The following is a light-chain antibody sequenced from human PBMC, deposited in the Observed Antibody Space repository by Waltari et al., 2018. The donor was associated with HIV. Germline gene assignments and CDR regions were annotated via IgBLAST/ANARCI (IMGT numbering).Light chain of an antibody. Sequence: YGLTQPPSVSVSPGQTATITCSGDALPKQYDHWYQQKEARPGQAPILVIYKDTERPSVITERVSGSYSGNTATLTVSGTQAMVEADYYCQAWDSSTVLFGGGTTLTVL. CDR3: QAWDSSTVL. CDR2: KDT. CDR1: ALPKQY. J-gene: IGLJ2*01. V-gene: IGLV3-1*01.